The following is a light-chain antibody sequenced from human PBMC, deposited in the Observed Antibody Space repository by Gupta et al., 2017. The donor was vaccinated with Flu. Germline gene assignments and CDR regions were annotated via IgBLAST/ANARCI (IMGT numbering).Light chain of an antibody. CDR3: QQAYSFPLT. J-gene: IGKJ4*02. CDR2: PAS. V-gene: IGKV1-12*01. Sequence: DIQLTQYPSSVSASVGDRVTVTCRANQVIYSQLGWYQQKPGKAPKLLMYPASTLQGGVPSRFSGSGSGTDYTLTITSLQPEDVATYYCQQAYSFPLTFGGGSKVEIK. CDR1: QVIYSQ.